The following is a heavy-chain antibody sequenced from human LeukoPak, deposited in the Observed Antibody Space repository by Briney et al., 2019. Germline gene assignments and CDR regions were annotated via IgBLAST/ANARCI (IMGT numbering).Heavy chain of an antibody. CDR1: GDSISGYY. D-gene: IGHD3-10*01. J-gene: IGHJ4*02. CDR3: ARHKNSGTYPLDF. V-gene: IGHV4-59*08. CDR2: IRYSGST. Sequence: SETLSLTCTVSGDSISGYYWSWIRQPPGRELEYIGFIRYSGSTKYNPSLQSQVTMSVDTSKNQFSLKLTSVTAADTAVYYCARHKNSGTYPLDFWGQGTLVTVSS.